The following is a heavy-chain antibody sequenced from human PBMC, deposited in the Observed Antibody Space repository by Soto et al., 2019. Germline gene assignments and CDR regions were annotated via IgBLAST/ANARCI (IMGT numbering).Heavy chain of an antibody. Sequence: EVQLVESGGGLVQPGRSLRLSCAASGFTFDDYAMHWVRQAPGKGLEWVSGISWNSGSIGYADSVKGRFTISRDNAKNSLYLQMNSLRAEDTALYYCAKDMKVLTGYYSYYGMDVWGQGTTVTVSS. D-gene: IGHD3-9*01. CDR2: ISWNSGSI. CDR3: AKDMKVLTGYYSYYGMDV. J-gene: IGHJ6*02. CDR1: GFTFDDYA. V-gene: IGHV3-9*01.